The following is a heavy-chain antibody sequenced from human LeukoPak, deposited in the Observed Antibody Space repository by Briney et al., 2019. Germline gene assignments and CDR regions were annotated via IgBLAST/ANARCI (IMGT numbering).Heavy chain of an antibody. CDR1: GFTFNIFS. D-gene: IGHD2-15*01. V-gene: IGHV3-48*02. Sequence: GGFLRLSCAASGFTFNIFSMNWVRQAPGKGLEWLSYIGSSGDGAIFYRDSVKGRFTVSRDNAKNSLYLQMDSLRDEDTAVYYCARGVGYCSGGRCYNWFDSWGQGTLVTVSS. J-gene: IGHJ5*01. CDR3: ARGVGYCSGGRCYNWFDS. CDR2: IGSSGDGAI.